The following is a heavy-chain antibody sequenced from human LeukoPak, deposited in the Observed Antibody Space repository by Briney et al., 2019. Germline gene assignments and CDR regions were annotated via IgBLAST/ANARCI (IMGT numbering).Heavy chain of an antibody. CDR2: IYYNGNT. J-gene: IGHJ6*02. D-gene: IGHD1-26*01. V-gene: IGHV4-59*01. Sequence: SETLSLTCSVSDGSINSYYWNWIRRPPGKGLEWIGYIYYNGNTNYSPSLKSRVTMSVDTSKNLFSLKVSSVAAADTAVYYCARGRSNYYGMDVWGQGTTVTVSS. CDR3: ARGRSNYYGMDV. CDR1: DGSINSYY.